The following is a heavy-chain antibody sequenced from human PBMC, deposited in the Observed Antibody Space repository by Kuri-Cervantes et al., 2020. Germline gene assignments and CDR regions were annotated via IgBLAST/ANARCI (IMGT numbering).Heavy chain of an antibody. CDR2: INPNSGGT. CDR1: GYTFTGYY. CDR3: AREHEGGSGGSPIEWFDP. V-gene: IGHV1-2*02. J-gene: IGHJ5*02. D-gene: IGHD6-19*01. Sequence: ASVKVSCKASGYTFTGYYMHWVRQAPGQGLEWMGWINPNSGGTNYAQKFQGRVTMTRDTSISTAYMELSRLRSDDTAVYYCAREHEGGSGGSPIEWFDPWGQGTLVTVSS.